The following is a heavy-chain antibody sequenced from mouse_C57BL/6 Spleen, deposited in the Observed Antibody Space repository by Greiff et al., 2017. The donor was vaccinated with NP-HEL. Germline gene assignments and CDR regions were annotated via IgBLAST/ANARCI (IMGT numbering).Heavy chain of an antibody. CDR1: GYSITSGYY. V-gene: IGHV3-6*01. J-gene: IGHJ3*01. CDR2: ISYDGSN. CDR3: ARDDYGEGFAY. D-gene: IGHD2-4*01. Sequence: EVHLVESGPGLVKPSRSLSLTCSVTGYSITSGYYWNWIRQFPGNKLEWMGYISYDGSNNYIPSLKNRISITRDTSKNQFFLKLNSVTTEDTATYYCARDDYGEGFAYWGQGTLVTVSA.